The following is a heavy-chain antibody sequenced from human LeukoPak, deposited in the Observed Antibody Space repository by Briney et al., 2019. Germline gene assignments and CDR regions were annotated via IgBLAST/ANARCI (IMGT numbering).Heavy chain of an antibody. CDR3: ARLAYCGGDCYSNAFDI. D-gene: IGHD2-21*01. J-gene: IGHJ3*02. Sequence: TLSLTCTVSGGSISSGSYYWSWIRQPAGKGLEWIGRIYTSGSTNYNPSLKSRVTISVDTSKNQFSLKLSSVTAADTAVYYCARLAYCGGDCYSNAFDIWGQGTMVTVSS. CDR1: GGSISSGSYY. CDR2: IYTSGST. V-gene: IGHV4-61*02.